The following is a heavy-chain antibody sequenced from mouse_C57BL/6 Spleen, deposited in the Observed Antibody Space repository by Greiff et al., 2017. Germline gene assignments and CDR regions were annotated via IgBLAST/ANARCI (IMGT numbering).Heavy chain of an antibody. D-gene: IGHD2-3*01. V-gene: IGHV5-16*01. Sequence: EVKVVESEGGLVQPGSSMKLSCTASGFTFSDYYMAWVRQVPEKGLEWVANINYDGSSTYYLDSLKSRFIISRDNAKNILYLQMSSLKSEDTATYDCARDGYDGYSFDYWGQGTTLTVSS. CDR2: INYDGSST. CDR1: GFTFSDYY. CDR3: ARDGYDGYSFDY. J-gene: IGHJ2*01.